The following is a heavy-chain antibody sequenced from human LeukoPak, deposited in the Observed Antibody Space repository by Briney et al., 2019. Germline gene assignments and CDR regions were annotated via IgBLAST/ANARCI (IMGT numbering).Heavy chain of an antibody. Sequence: GGSLRLSCAASGFTFSSYWMSWVRQAPGKGLEWVANIKQDGSEKYYVDSVKGRFTISRDNAKNSLYLQMNSLRAEDTAVYYCARVRLPYYYDSSGYYDSRMYYFDYWGQGTLVTVSS. D-gene: IGHD3-22*01. CDR1: GFTFSSYW. CDR2: IKQDGSEK. CDR3: ARVRLPYYYDSSGYYDSRMYYFDY. J-gene: IGHJ4*02. V-gene: IGHV3-7*03.